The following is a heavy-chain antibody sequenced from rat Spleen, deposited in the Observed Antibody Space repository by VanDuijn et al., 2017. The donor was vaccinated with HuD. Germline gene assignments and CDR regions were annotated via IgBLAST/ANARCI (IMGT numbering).Heavy chain of an antibody. CDR2: INTDSSNT. CDR3: ARHYYDGTYYYWYFDF. V-gene: IGHV5-43*01. J-gene: IGHJ1*01. D-gene: IGHD1-12*02. CDR1: GFTFSNYV. Sequence: EVQLVESGGGLVQPGRSLKLSCAASGFTFSNYVMHWFRQAPENGIEWLAYINTDSSNTHYAETVKGRFTISRDNAKNTVDMQLSSLRSEDTAIYYCARHYYDGTYYYWYFDFWGPGTMVTVSS.